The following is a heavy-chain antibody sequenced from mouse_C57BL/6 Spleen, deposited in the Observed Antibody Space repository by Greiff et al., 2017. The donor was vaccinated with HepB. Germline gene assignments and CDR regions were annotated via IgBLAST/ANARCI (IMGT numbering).Heavy chain of an antibody. CDR2: IHPNSGST. J-gene: IGHJ2*01. V-gene: IGHV1-64*01. D-gene: IGHD1-1*01. CDR1: GYTFTSYW. Sequence: VQLQQSGAELVKPGASVKLSCKASGYTFTSYWMHWVKQRPGQGLEWIGMIHPNSGSTNYNEKFKSKATLTVDKSSSTAYMQLSSLTSEDSAVYYCARSGYYGSSSLFDYWGQGTTLTVSS. CDR3: ARSGYYGSSSLFDY.